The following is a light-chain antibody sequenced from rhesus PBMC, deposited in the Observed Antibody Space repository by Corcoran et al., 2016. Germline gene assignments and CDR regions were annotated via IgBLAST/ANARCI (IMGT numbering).Light chain of an antibody. CDR2: GAS. J-gene: IGKJ3*01. CDR1: QSGGSY. CDR3: QQSSNLFT. V-gene: IGKV3-24*04. Sequence: ETVVTQSPATLSLSPGERATLSCRASQSGGSYLAWYQQKPGQVPRLLIYGASSRATGIPDRFSGSGSGTDVTLPIRSLEPEDVGVYYCQQSSNLFTFGPGTKLDIQ.